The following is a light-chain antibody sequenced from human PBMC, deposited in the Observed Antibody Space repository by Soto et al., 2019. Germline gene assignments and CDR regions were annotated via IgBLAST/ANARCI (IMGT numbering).Light chain of an antibody. CDR3: CSHAGSYTFGV. J-gene: IGLJ2*01. CDR2: DVS. CDR1: SSDVGDYNY. V-gene: IGLV2-11*01. Sequence: QSVLTQPRSVSGSPGQSVTISCTGTSSDVGDYNYVSWYQQHPGKAPKLMISDVSKRPSGVPDRFSGSKSGNTASLSISGLQAEDEADYYCCSHAGSYTFGVFGGGTQLTVL.